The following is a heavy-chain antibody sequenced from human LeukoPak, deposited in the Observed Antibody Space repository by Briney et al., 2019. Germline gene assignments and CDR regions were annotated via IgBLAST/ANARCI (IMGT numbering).Heavy chain of an antibody. CDR2: INHSGST. Sequence: SETLSLTCAVYGGSFSGYYWSWIRQPPGKGLEWIGEINHSGSTNYNPSLKSRVTISVDTSKNQFSLKLSSVTAADTAVYYCARGRRRYCSSTSCYGFDFDYWGQGTLVTVSS. D-gene: IGHD2-2*01. CDR1: GGSFSGYY. V-gene: IGHV4-34*01. J-gene: IGHJ4*02. CDR3: ARGRRRYCSSTSCYGFDFDY.